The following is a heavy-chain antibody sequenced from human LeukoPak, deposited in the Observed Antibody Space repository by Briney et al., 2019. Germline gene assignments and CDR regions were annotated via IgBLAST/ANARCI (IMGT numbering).Heavy chain of an antibody. D-gene: IGHD3-22*01. V-gene: IGHV4-30-4*08. CDR2: IYYSGST. CDR3: ARSDSRDAFDI. J-gene: IGHJ3*02. Sequence: SETLSLTCTVSGGSISSSSYYWGWIRQPPGKGLEWIGYIYYSGSTYYNPSLKSRVTISVDTSKNQFSLKLSSVTAADTAVYYCARSDSRDAFDIWGQGTMVTVSS. CDR1: GGSISSSSYY.